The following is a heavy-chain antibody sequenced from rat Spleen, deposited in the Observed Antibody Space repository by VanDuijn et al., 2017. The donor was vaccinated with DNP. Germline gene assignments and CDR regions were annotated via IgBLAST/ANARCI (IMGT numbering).Heavy chain of an antibody. CDR1: GFTFSDYY. D-gene: IGHD4-1*01. J-gene: IGHJ2*01. CDR3: TRRAYYFDY. CDR2: IRYDGGYT. V-gene: IGHV5-20*01. Sequence: EVQLVESGGDLVQPGRSLKLFCAASGFTFSDYYMAWFRQAPRKGLEWVAYIRYDGGYTKYGDSVKGRFTISRDNAESSLYLQMNSLKSEDTATYYCTRRAYYFDYWGQGVMVTVSS.